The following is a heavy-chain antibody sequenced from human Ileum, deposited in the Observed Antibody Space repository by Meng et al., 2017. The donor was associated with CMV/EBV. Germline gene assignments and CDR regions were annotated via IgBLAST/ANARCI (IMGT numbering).Heavy chain of an antibody. Sequence: GESLKISCAASGFTVSKNYMSWVRQAPGKGLEWVSVIYGGGTTYYADSVKGRFTISRDNSKNTLFLQMNSLRAEDTAVYYCARGRIAAAGHYYYGMDVWGQGTTVTVSS. CDR2: IYGGGTT. J-gene: IGHJ6*02. D-gene: IGHD6-13*01. V-gene: IGHV3-53*01. CDR1: GFTVSKNY. CDR3: ARGRIAAAGHYYYGMDV.